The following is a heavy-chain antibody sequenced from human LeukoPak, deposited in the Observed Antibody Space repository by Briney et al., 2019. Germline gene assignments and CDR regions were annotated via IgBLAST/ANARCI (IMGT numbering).Heavy chain of an antibody. CDR1: GFTFSSYE. J-gene: IGHJ4*02. CDR2: IDSDI. D-gene: IGHD2-21*02. CDR3: AREKLYCGGDCLEV. Sequence: GGSLRLSCAASGFTFSSYEMNWVRQAPGKGLEWVSYIDSDIYYTDSVNGRFTISRDNAKNSLYLQMNSLRAEDTDVYYCAREKLYCGGDCLEVWGQEAIVTVSS. V-gene: IGHV3-48*03.